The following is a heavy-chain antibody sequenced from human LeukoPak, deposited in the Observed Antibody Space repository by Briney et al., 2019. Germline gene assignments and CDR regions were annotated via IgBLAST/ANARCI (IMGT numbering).Heavy chain of an antibody. J-gene: IGHJ6*02. V-gene: IGHV5-51*01. CDR2: IYPGDSDT. Sequence: GESLKISCKGSGYSFTSYWIGWVRQMPGKGLEWMGIIYPGDSDTRYSPSFQGQVTISADKSISTAYLQWSSLKASDTAMYYCARLYYDLWTRLGMDVWGQGTTVTVSS. CDR1: GYSFTSYW. CDR3: ARLYYDLWTRLGMDV. D-gene: IGHD3-3*01.